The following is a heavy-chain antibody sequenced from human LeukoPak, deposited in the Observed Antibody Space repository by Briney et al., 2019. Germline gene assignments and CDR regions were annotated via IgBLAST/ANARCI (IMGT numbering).Heavy chain of an antibody. J-gene: IGHJ4*02. D-gene: IGHD3-10*01. CDR1: GGSISSYY. CDR2: IYYSGST. V-gene: IGHV4-59*08. CDR3: ARHGISMVRGVFDC. Sequence: PSETLSFTCTVSGGSISSYYWSWIRQPPGKGLEWIGYIYYSGSTNYNPSLKSRVTISVDMSKNQFSLKLSSVTAADTAVYYCARHGISMVRGVFDCWGQGALVTVSS.